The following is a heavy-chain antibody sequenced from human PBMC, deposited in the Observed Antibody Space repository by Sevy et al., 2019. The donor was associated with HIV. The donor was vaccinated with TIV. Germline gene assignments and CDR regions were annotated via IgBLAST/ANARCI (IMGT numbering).Heavy chain of an antibody. CDR2: FDPKQGET. V-gene: IGHV1-24*01. D-gene: IGHD1-20*01. Sequence: ASVKVSCKVSGSTLTELSVHWVRQAPGKGLEWMGAFDPKQGETLYAHNFQGRVTMTEDKSTDTAYMELSSLRSEDTAVYYCATCGSQPLLPRGVYNYYAMDVWGQGTTVTVSS. J-gene: IGHJ6*02. CDR3: ATCGSQPLLPRGVYNYYAMDV. CDR1: GSTLTELS.